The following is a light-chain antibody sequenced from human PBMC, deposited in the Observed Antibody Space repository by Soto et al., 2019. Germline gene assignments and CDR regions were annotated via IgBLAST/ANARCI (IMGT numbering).Light chain of an antibody. CDR1: QSISNY. V-gene: IGKV1-39*01. Sequence: DIQMTQSPSSLSASVGDRVTITCRASQSISNYLNWYQQKPGKAPKLLIYAASSMQSGVPSRYSRSGHETDVTHPISSHKPEDSETYHCQQSFSPLWPFGQGTKEEV. J-gene: IGKJ1*01. CDR2: AAS. CDR3: QQSFSPLWP.